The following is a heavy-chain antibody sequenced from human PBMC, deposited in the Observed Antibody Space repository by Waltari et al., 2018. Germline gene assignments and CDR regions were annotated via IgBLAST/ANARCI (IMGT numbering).Heavy chain of an antibody. Sequence: QVQLVQSGAEVKKPGASVKFSCKASGYTFTGSSMTWVRQAPGQGLEWMGWINPNSGGTNDEQKFQGRVTMTRDTSISTAYMELSRLRSDDTAVYYCAREGPYVDIVSYMDVWGKGTTVTVSS. CDR1: GYTFTGSS. CDR3: AREGPYVDIVSYMDV. J-gene: IGHJ6*03. V-gene: IGHV1-2*02. D-gene: IGHD5-12*01. CDR2: INPNSGGT.